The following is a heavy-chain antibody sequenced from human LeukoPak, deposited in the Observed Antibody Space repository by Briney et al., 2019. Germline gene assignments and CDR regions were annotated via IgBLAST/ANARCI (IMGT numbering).Heavy chain of an antibody. D-gene: IGHD3-10*01. Sequence: GGSLRLSCAASGFTFSSYEMNWVRQAPGKGLEWVSYISSSSYIYYADSVKGRFTISRDNAKNSLHLQMNSLRAEDTAVYYCANNPNYYGSGSYWAWGQGTLVTVSS. CDR1: GFTFSSYE. J-gene: IGHJ5*02. CDR2: ISSSSYI. V-gene: IGHV3-21*05. CDR3: ANNPNYYGSGSYWA.